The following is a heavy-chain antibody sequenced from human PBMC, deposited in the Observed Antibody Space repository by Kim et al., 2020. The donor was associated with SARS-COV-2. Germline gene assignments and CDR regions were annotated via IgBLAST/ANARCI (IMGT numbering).Heavy chain of an antibody. J-gene: IGHJ4*02. Sequence: RGITCYIPSLKSRVTISVDTTKNQFSLMLSSVTAADTAVYYCASTAGIDYWGQGTLVTVSS. CDR2: RGIT. CDR3: ASTAGIDY. V-gene: IGHV4-39*01. D-gene: IGHD6-13*01.